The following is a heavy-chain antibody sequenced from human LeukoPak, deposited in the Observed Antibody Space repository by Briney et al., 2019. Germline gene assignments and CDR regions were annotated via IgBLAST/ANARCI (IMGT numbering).Heavy chain of an antibody. V-gene: IGHV3-48*04. D-gene: IGHD3-10*01. CDR3: AGSRYPEPQDLNY. J-gene: IGHJ4*02. CDR2: ISADGATI. Sequence: PGRSLRLSCAASGFTFSSYGMNWVRQAPGKGLEWVSYISADGATIYYADSVKGRFTISRDNLKSSLFLQMSSLRAEDTAVYYCAGSRYPEPQDLNYWGQGTLVIVS. CDR1: GFTFSSYG.